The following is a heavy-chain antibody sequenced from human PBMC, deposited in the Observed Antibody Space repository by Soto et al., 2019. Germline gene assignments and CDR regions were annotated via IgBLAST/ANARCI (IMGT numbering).Heavy chain of an antibody. CDR3: ARDDGSYYYQAFDI. CDR2: ISSSSSTI. CDR1: GFTFSSYS. Sequence: GGSLRLSCAASGFTFSSYSMNWVRQAPGKGLEWVSYISSSSSTIYYADSVKGRFTISRDNAKDSLYLQMNSLRDEDTAVYYCARDDGSYYYQAFDIWGQGTMVTVSS. J-gene: IGHJ3*02. V-gene: IGHV3-48*02. D-gene: IGHD1-26*01.